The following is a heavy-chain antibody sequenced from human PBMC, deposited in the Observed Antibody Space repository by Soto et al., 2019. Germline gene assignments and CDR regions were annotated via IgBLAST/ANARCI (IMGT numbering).Heavy chain of an antibody. CDR1: GGTFSSYA. D-gene: IGHD5-18*01. Sequence: QVQLVQSGAEVKKPGSSVKVSCKASGGTFSSYAISWVRQAPGQGLEWMGGIIPIFGTANYAQKFQGRVTINADKSTSTAFMGLDSLGSEDTAGYYWARGPSPVGTGIVTDKDYYYGMDVWGQGTTVTVSS. CDR3: ARGPSPVGTGIVTDKDYYYGMDV. V-gene: IGHV1-69*06. J-gene: IGHJ6*02. CDR2: IIPIFGTA.